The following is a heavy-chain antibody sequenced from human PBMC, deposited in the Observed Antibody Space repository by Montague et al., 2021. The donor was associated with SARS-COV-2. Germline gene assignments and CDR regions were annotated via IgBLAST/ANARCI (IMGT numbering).Heavy chain of an antibody. CDR1: TEAFNGYY. J-gene: IGHJ4*02. V-gene: IGHV4-34*01. CDR2: VSHPGSA. CDR3: ARGVYTRVIFVVSPRYYFDS. D-gene: IGHD3-22*01. Sequence: SETLSLTCAVYTEAFNGYYWTWIRQPPGKGLEWIGDVSHPGSAKYNPSLKGRVSISVNTWRKQVSLRLTSVTAADTATYYCARGVYTRVIFVVSPRYYFDSWGQGNMVAVSA.